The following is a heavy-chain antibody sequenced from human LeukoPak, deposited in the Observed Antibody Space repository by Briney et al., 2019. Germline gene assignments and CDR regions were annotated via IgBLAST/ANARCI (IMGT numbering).Heavy chain of an antibody. CDR2: ISSSGSTI. V-gene: IGHV3-48*03. CDR1: GFTFSSYE. D-gene: IGHD6-19*01. CDR3: ARLYSSGWYDFDY. J-gene: IGHJ4*02. Sequence: PGGSLRLSCAASGFTFSSYEMNWVRQAPGKGLEWVSYISSSGSTIYYADSVKGRFTISRDNAKNSLCLQMNSLRAEDTAVYYCARLYSSGWYDFDYWGQGTLVTVSS.